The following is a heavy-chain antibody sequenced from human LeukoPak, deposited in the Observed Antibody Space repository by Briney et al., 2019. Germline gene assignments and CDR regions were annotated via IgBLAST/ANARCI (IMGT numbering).Heavy chain of an antibody. Sequence: GGSLRLSCAASGFSLTNFAMSWVRQAPGKGLEWVSLIIGSSGDSFYADSVKGRFTISRDNSKNRLYLQMNSLRAEDTALYYCAKGAYDYIEMGYFDYWGQGTLVTVSS. CDR3: AKGAYDYIEMGYFDY. V-gene: IGHV3-23*01. D-gene: IGHD5-12*01. CDR1: GFSLTNFA. CDR2: IIGSSGDS. J-gene: IGHJ4*02.